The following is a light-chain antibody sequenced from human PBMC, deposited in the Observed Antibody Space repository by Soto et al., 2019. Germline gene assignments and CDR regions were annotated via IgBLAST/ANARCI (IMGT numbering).Light chain of an antibody. CDR3: QSYDSSLSGWV. CDR1: SSNIGAGYD. V-gene: IGLV1-40*01. CDR2: GNS. Sequence: QAVVTQPPSVSGAPGQRVTISCIGRSSNIGAGYDVHWYQQLPGTAPKLLIYGNSNRPSGVPDRFSGSKSGTSASLAITGLQAEDEAGYYCQSYDSSLSGWVFGGGTKLTVL. J-gene: IGLJ3*02.